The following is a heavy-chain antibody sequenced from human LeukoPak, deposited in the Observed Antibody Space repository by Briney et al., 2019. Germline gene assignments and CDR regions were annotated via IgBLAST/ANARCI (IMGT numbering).Heavy chain of an antibody. J-gene: IGHJ6*02. CDR2: INPRGGST. Sequence: ASVKVSCKASGYTFTTYYIHWVRQAPGQGLEWMGIINPRGGSTTYAQKFQGRVTITADKSTSTAYMELSSLRSEDTAVYYCARRVVRDPMGYGMDVWGQGTTVTVSS. D-gene: IGHD3-10*01. V-gene: IGHV1-46*01. CDR3: ARRVVRDPMGYGMDV. CDR1: GYTFTTYY.